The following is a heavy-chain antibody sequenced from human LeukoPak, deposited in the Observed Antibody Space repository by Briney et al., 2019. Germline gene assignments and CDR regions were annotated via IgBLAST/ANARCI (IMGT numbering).Heavy chain of an antibody. CDR1: GFTFSNYA. V-gene: IGHV3-23*01. D-gene: IGHD5-12*01. CDR3: AKTQGYSGYDSEFVK. CDR2: LTGSGTTT. Sequence: GGSLRLSCAASGFTFSNYAMSWVRQAPGMGLEWVSVLTGSGTTTFYADSVKGWFNISRDNSKNTLYLQMNSLRAEDTAVYFCAKTQGYSGYDSEFVKWGQGTLVSVSS. J-gene: IGHJ4*02.